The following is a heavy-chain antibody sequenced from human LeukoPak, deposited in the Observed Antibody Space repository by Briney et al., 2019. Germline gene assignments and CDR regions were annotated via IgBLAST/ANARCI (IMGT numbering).Heavy chain of an antibody. CDR3: AKDRRYSSTSGEYPSGFDY. D-gene: IGHD6-13*01. J-gene: IGHJ4*02. CDR1: GFTFSSYA. CDR2: ISGSGGNT. Sequence: GGSLRLSCAASGFTFSSYAMSWVRQAPGKGLEWVSAISGSGGNTYYPDSVKGRFTISRDNSKSTLYLQMNSLRVEDTAVYYCAKDRRYSSTSGEYPSGFDYWGQGTLVTVSS. V-gene: IGHV3-23*01.